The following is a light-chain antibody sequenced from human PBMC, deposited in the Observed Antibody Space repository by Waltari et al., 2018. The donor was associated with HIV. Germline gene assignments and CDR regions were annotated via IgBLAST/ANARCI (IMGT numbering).Light chain of an antibody. J-gene: IGKJ2*01. V-gene: IGKV1-39*01. Sequence: DIQMTQSPSSLSASVGDGVTITCRASQSISTYLKWYQQKPGKAPKLLIYGASSLQSGVPLRFTGGGSGTVFTLAISSLQSEDFATYYCEQSYGSPHTFGQGTTLEI. CDR2: GAS. CDR1: QSISTY. CDR3: EQSYGSPHT.